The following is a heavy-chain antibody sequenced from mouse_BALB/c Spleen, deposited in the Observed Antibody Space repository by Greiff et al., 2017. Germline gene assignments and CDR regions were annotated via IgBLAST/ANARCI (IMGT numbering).Heavy chain of an antibody. CDR2: IYPGDGST. CDR1: GYTFTSYD. Sequence: VQLQQSGPELVKPGALVKISCKASGYTFTSYDINWVKQRPGQGLEWIGWIYPGDGSTKYNEKFKGKATLTADKSSSTAYMELARLTSEDSAIYYCATGTTAKTWFAYWGQGTLVTVSA. V-gene: IGHV1-85*01. J-gene: IGHJ3*01. CDR3: ATGTTAKTWFAY. D-gene: IGHD1-2*01.